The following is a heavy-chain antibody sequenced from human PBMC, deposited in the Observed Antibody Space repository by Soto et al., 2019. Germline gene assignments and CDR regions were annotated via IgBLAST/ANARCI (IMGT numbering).Heavy chain of an antibody. J-gene: IGHJ5*02. Sequence: QVQLVQSGAEVKKPGSSVKVSCKASGGTFSSYAISWVRQAPGQGLEWMGGIIPIFGTANYAQKFQGRVRITADEPTSTVYMELSSVRCEDAAVYYCARPLVGATRGWFDPWGQGTLVTVSS. CDR1: GGTFSSYA. CDR3: ARPLVGATRGWFDP. D-gene: IGHD1-26*01. CDR2: IIPIFGTA. V-gene: IGHV1-69*12.